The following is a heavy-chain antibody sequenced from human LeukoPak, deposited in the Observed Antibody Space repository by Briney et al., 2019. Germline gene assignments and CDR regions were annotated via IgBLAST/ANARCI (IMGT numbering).Heavy chain of an antibody. Sequence: GGSLRLSCAASGFRFSDAAMTWVRQAPGKGLEWVSLIGSVGHSTYYGESVKGRFTISRDNSKNTLSLQMNSLRVEDTAMYYCAKDIELSILGLGTMVTVSS. J-gene: IGHJ3*02. V-gene: IGHV3-23*01. CDR3: AKDIELSI. CDR1: GFRFSDAA. D-gene: IGHD3-16*02. CDR2: IGSVGHST.